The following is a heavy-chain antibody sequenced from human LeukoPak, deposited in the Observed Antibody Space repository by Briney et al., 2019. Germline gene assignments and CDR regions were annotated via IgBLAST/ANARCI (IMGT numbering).Heavy chain of an antibody. J-gene: IGHJ4*02. V-gene: IGHV4-61*02. Sequence: SQTLSLTCTVSGGSISSGGYYWSWIRQPAGKGLEWIGRIYTSGNTNYNPSLKSRATISVDTSKNQFSLKLSSVTAADTAVYYCARDAQFGSYYAQVYWGQGTLVTVSS. CDR1: GGSISSGGYY. CDR2: IYTSGNT. D-gene: IGHD1-26*01. CDR3: ARDAQFGSYYAQVY.